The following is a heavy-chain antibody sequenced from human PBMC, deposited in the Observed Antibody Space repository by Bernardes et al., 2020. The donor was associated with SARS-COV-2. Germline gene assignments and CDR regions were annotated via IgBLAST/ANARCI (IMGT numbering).Heavy chain of an antibody. D-gene: IGHD1-26*01. J-gene: IGHJ4*02. CDR3: ARSFSALTPYFDY. CDR1: GGSISSSSYS. V-gene: IGHV4-39*01. Sequence: SETLSLTCTVSGGSISSSSYSWGWIRQPPGKGLEWIGSIFYSGTTYYNPSLKSRVTISVDTSKNQFSLKLSSVTAADTAVYYCARSFSALTPYFDYWGQGTLVTVSS. CDR2: IFYSGTT.